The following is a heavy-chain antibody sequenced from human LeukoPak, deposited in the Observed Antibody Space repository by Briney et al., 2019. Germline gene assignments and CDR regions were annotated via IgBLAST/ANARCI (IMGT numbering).Heavy chain of an antibody. CDR2: IIPILGIA. D-gene: IGHD4-17*01. CDR1: GGTFSSYA. V-gene: IGHV1-69*04. CDR3: AREGYGDYVRNDNWFDP. J-gene: IGHJ5*02. Sequence: ASVKVSCKASGGTFSSYAISWVRQAPGQGLEWMGRIIPILGIANYAQKFQGRVTITADKSTSTAYMELSSLRSEDTAVYYCAREGYGDYVRNDNWFDPWGQGTLVTISS.